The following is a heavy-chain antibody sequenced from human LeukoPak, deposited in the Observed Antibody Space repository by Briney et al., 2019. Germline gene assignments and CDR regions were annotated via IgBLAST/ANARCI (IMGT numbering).Heavy chain of an antibody. Sequence: GGSLRLSGVASGFSFNSYALHWVRQAPGTGLEWVAVISKDGNNKYYADSVKGRFTISRDNSNNTLSLQMNGLRVEDTAIYHCARPDDSESFYRANHYWGRGTLVTVS. CDR1: GFSFNSYA. CDR3: ARPDDSESFYRANHY. J-gene: IGHJ4*02. D-gene: IGHD3-10*01. V-gene: IGHV3-30-3*01. CDR2: ISKDGNNK.